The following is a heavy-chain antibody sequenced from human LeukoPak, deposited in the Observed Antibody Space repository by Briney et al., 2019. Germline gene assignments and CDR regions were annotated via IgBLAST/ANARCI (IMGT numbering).Heavy chain of an antibody. V-gene: IGHV1-69*13. J-gene: IGHJ6*02. CDR1: GGTFSSYA. CDR3: ARIRYCSSTSCPVGVDV. D-gene: IGHD2-2*01. Sequence: ASVKVSCKASGGTFSSYAISWVRQAPGQGLEWMGGIIPIFGTANYAQKFQGRVTITADESTGTAYMELSSLRSEDTAVYYCARIRYCSSTSCPVGVDVWGQGTTVTVSS. CDR2: IIPIFGTA.